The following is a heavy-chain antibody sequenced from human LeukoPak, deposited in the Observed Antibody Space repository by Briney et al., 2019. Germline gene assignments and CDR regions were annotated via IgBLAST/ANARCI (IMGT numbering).Heavy chain of an antibody. D-gene: IGHD3-16*02. V-gene: IGHV3-21*01. CDR2: ISSSSSYI. CDR3: ARVIAFRGYMDV. J-gene: IGHJ6*03. CDR1: GFTFSSYN. Sequence: PGGSLRLSCAASGFTFSSYNMNWVRQAPGKGLEWVSSISSSSSYIYYADSVEGRFTISRDNAKNSLYLQMNSLRAEDTAVYYCARVIAFRGYMDVWGKGTTVTVSS.